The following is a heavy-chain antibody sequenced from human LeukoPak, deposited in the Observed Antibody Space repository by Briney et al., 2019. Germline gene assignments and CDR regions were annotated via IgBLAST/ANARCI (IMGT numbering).Heavy chain of an antibody. CDR1: GGSFSGYC. CDR2: INHSGST. D-gene: IGHD2-2*01. Sequence: SETLSLTCAVYGGSFSGYCWSWIRQPPGKGLEWIGEINHSGSTNYNPSLKSRVTISVDTSKNQFSLKLSSVTAADTAVYYCARAPDIVVVPAAYYFDYWGQGTLVTVSS. V-gene: IGHV4-34*01. CDR3: ARAPDIVVVPAAYYFDY. J-gene: IGHJ4*02.